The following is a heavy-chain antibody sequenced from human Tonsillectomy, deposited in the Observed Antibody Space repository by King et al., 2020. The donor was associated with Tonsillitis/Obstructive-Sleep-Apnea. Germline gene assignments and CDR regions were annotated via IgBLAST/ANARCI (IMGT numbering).Heavy chain of an antibody. CDR2: IYPGDSDT. CDR3: ARLLGVTTVTTWAFDY. D-gene: IGHD4-11*01. CDR1: GYRFTSYW. Sequence: VQLVESGAEVKKPGESLKISCKGTGYRFTSYWIGWVRQMPGKGLEWMGIIYPGDSDTRYSPSFRGQVTISADKSISTAYLQWSSLKASDTAIYYCARLLGVTTVTTWAFDYWGQGTLVTVSS. V-gene: IGHV5-51*01. J-gene: IGHJ4*02.